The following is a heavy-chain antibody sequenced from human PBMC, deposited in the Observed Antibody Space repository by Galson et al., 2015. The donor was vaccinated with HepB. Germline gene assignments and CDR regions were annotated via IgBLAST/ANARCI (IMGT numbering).Heavy chain of an antibody. D-gene: IGHD3-10*01. Sequence: SLRLSCAASGSTFSSYNMNWVRQAPGKGLEWVSYMSSSGSTKYYADSVKGRFTISRDNAKNSVFLQMNSLRAEDTAVYYCARDRGGSGSYLSYYYGMDVWGQGTTVTVSS. CDR1: GSTFSSYN. CDR3: ARDRGGSGSYLSYYYGMDV. CDR2: MSSSGSTK. V-gene: IGHV3-48*03. J-gene: IGHJ6*02.